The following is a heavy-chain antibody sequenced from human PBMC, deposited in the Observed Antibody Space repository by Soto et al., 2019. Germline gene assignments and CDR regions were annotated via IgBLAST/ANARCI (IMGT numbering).Heavy chain of an antibody. D-gene: IGHD2-21*01. V-gene: IGHV4-4*07. Sequence: QVKLQESCPGLVKPSETLSLTCTATGGSISRYYWTWIRQPAGQGLEWIGRNYTDGSTDDNPSLKSRAVMAVHTPTYQSSLKFRSVNAEDTAVYYSAGDLHSVEYGRGRWCRGTTVTVYS. CDR3: AGDLHSVEYGRGR. CDR2: NYTDGST. J-gene: IGHJ6*02. CDR1: GGSISRYY.